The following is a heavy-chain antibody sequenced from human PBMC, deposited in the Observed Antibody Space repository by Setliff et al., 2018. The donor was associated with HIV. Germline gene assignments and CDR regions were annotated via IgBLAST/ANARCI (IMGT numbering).Heavy chain of an antibody. CDR2: IYTSGST. D-gene: IGHD3-22*01. CDR1: GGSITSSY. Sequence: LSLTCTVSGGSITSSYWSWIRQPAGKGLEWIGRIYTSGSTNYNPSLKSRVTMSIDTSKKQFSLKLASVTAADPAVYYCARGGSYDTFDYWGQGTLVTVSS. J-gene: IGHJ4*02. CDR3: ARGGSYDTFDY. V-gene: IGHV4-4*07.